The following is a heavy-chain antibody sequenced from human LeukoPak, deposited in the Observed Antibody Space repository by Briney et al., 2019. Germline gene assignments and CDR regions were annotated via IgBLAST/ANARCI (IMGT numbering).Heavy chain of an antibody. Sequence: GGSLRLSCAASGLTFSNYEMNWVRQAPGRGLEWVSYINSGGTTIYYADSVKGRFTISRDNAKNSLYLQMNSLRAEDTAVYYCARGESCPTYWGQGTLVTVSS. D-gene: IGHD2-15*01. CDR3: ARGESCPTY. J-gene: IGHJ4*02. CDR2: INSGGTTI. V-gene: IGHV3-48*03. CDR1: GLTFSNYE.